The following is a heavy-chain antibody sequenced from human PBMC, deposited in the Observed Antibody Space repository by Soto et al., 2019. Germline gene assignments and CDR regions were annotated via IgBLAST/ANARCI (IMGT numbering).Heavy chain of an antibody. D-gene: IGHD6-6*01. CDR1: GYTFTSYA. V-gene: IGHV1-3*01. J-gene: IGHJ6*02. CDR2: INASNGNT. CDR3: ASSYSSSSRIHYYYSSGMDV. Sequence: QVQLVQSGAEVKKPGASVKVSCKASGYTFTSYAMHWVRQSPGQRLEWMGWINASNGNTKYSQKFQGRVTITRDTSAITAYMELSSLRSEDTAVYYCASSYSSSSRIHYYYSSGMDVWGQGPTVTVSS.